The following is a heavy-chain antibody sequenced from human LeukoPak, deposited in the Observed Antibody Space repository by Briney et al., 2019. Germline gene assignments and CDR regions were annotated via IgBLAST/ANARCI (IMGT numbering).Heavy chain of an antibody. D-gene: IGHD3-22*01. CDR1: GFTFSSYS. V-gene: IGHV3-21*01. CDR3: ARIISMGVVVPGDY. J-gene: IGHJ4*02. Sequence: GGSLRLSCAASGFTFSSYSMNWVRQAPGKGLEWVSSISSSSSYTYYADSLKGRFTISRDNAKNSLYLQMNSLRAEDTAVYYCARIISMGVVVPGDYWGQGTLVTVST. CDR2: ISSSSSYT.